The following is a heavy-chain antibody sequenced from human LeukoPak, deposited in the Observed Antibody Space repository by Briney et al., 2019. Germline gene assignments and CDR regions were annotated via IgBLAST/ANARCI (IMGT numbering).Heavy chain of an antibody. J-gene: IGHJ6*03. D-gene: IGHD5-18*01. Sequence: PSETLSLTCTVSGGSISSYYWSWIRQPPGKGLEWIGYIHYSGSTNYNPSLKSRVTISVDTSMNQFSLKLSSVTAADTAVYYCARTTEGGYTYGYFYYYYMDVWGKGTTVTISS. CDR2: IHYSGST. V-gene: IGHV4-59*01. CDR3: ARTTEGGYTYGYFYYYYMDV. CDR1: GGSISSYY.